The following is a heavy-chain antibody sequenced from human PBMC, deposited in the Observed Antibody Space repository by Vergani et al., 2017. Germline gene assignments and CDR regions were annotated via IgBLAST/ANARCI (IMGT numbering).Heavy chain of an antibody. D-gene: IGHD2-2*02. CDR2: INHSGST. Sequence: QVQLQQWGAGLLKPSETLSLTCAVYGGSFSGYYWSWIRQPPGKGLEWIGEINHSGSTNYNPSLKSRVTISVDTSKNQFSLKLSSVTAADTAVYYCAKDREGYCSSTSCYISYFDYWGQGTLVTVSS. J-gene: IGHJ4*02. CDR1: GGSFSGYY. CDR3: AKDREGYCSSTSCYISYFDY. V-gene: IGHV4-34*01.